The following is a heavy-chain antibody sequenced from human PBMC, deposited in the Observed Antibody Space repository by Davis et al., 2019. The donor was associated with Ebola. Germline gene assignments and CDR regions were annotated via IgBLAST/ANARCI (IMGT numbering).Heavy chain of an antibody. CDR3: AKRDYGGYAIDY. D-gene: IGHD4-17*01. J-gene: IGHJ4*02. CDR2: IAGSGGST. Sequence: GESLKISCAASGFTFSSYAMSWVRQAPGKGLEWVSAIAGSGGSTYHADSVKGRFTISRDNSKNTLYLQMKSLRAEDTAVYYCAKRDYGGYAIDYWGQGTLVTVSS. CDR1: GFTFSSYA. V-gene: IGHV3-23*01.